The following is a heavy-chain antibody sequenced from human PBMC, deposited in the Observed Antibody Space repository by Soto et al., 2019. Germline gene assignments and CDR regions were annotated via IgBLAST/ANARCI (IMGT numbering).Heavy chain of an antibody. CDR2: IIPIFDSR. Sequence: QVQLVQSGAEVKKPGSSVKVSCKASRDTFSKYAFNWVRQAPGQGLEWMGWIIPIFDSRNSAEKLQGRVTITAYESTSTAYMELRSLRFEDTAVYYCARGETDLGVWGQGTTVTVSS. V-gene: IGHV1-69*01. CDR1: RDTFSKYA. D-gene: IGHD2-21*02. J-gene: IGHJ6*02. CDR3: ARGETDLGV.